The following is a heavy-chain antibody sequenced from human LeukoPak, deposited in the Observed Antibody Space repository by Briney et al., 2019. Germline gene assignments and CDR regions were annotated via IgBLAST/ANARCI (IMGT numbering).Heavy chain of an antibody. Sequence: ASVKVSCKASGYTFTGYYMHWGRQAPGQGLEWMGWINPNSGGTNYAQKFQGRVTMTRDTSISTAYMELSRLRSDDTAVYYCARGRPSGWTHYFDSWGQGTLVTVSS. CDR3: ARGRPSGWTHYFDS. V-gene: IGHV1-2*02. CDR2: INPNSGGT. CDR1: GYTFTGYY. D-gene: IGHD6-19*01. J-gene: IGHJ4*02.